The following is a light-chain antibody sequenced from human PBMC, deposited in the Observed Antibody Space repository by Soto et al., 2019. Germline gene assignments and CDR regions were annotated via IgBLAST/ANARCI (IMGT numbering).Light chain of an antibody. CDR3: QQRSDWPSPS. J-gene: IGKJ4*01. Sequence: EIVLTQSPVTLSLSPGERATLSCRASQSVNSYLAWYQQKPGQAPRLLIYDASNRANDIPARFSGSGSGTDYTLTSSSLEPEDFAGYYCQQRSDWPSPSFGGGTKVEI. V-gene: IGKV3-11*01. CDR2: DAS. CDR1: QSVNSY.